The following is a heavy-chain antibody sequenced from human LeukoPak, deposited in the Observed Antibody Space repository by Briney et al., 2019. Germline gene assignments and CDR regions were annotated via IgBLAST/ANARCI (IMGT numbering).Heavy chain of an antibody. J-gene: IGHJ3*02. CDR2: ICYSWST. D-gene: IGHD3-22*01. Sequence: SETLSLTCTVSGGSISSYYWSWIRKPPGQGLGWVGFICYSWSTNYTPPLKSRVTISVDTSKDQFSLKLSSVTAADMAVYYCATRYYYDSSGYLRGAFDIWGQGTMVTVSS. V-gene: IGHV4-59*01. CDR1: GGSISSYY. CDR3: ATRYYYDSSGYLRGAFDI.